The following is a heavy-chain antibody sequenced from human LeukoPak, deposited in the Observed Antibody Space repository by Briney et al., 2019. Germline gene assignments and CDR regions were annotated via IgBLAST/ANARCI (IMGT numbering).Heavy chain of an antibody. CDR1: GFTFSSYN. CDR2: ISSSSSYI. J-gene: IGHJ4*02. CDR3: ARGGRSVVPAAHDY. D-gene: IGHD2-2*01. Sequence: GGSLRLSCAASGFTFSSYNMNWVRQAPGKGLEWVSSISSSSSYIYYADSVKGRFTISRDNAKNSLYLQMNSLRAEDTAVYYCARGGRSVVPAAHDYWGQGTLVTVSS. V-gene: IGHV3-21*01.